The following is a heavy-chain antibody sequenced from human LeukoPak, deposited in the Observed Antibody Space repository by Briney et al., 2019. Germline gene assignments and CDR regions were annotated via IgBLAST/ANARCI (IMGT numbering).Heavy chain of an antibody. CDR1: GFPFSDYY. Sequence: GGSLRLSCVASGFPFSDYYMSWIRQAPGKGLDCVSHISGSGSDIYYADSVKGRYTISRDNAKNSLHLQMNSLRAEDTAVYYCARGFDCSSTSCSCMDVWGQGTTVTVSS. V-gene: IGHV3-11*01. J-gene: IGHJ6*02. CDR3: ARGFDCSSTSCSCMDV. D-gene: IGHD2-2*01. CDR2: ISGSGSDI.